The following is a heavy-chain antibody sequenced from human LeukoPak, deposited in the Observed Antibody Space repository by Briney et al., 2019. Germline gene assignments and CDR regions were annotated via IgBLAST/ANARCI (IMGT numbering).Heavy chain of an antibody. CDR1: GFTFSSYA. CDR2: ISGSGGST. D-gene: IGHD5-24*01. CDR3: ATSSRDGYTKEGY. V-gene: IGHV3-23*01. J-gene: IGHJ4*02. Sequence: GGSLRLSCAASGFTFSSYAMSWVRQAPGKGLEWVSAISGSGGSTYYADSVKGRFTISRDNSKNTLYLQMNSLRAEDTAVYYCATSSRDGYTKEGYWGQGTLVTVSS.